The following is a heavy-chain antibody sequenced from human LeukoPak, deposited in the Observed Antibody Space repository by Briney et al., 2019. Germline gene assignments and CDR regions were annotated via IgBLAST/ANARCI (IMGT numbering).Heavy chain of an antibody. J-gene: IGHJ4*02. D-gene: IGHD2-2*02. CDR3: AKTKGPAAILLHFDY. CDR1: GFTFSSYA. V-gene: IGHV3-23*01. CDR2: ISGSGGST. Sequence: VGSLRLSCAASGFTFSSYAMSWVRQAPGKGLEWVSAISGSGGSTYYADSVKGRFTISRDNSKNTLYLQMNSLRAEDTDVYYCAKTKGPAAILLHFDYWGQGTLVTVSS.